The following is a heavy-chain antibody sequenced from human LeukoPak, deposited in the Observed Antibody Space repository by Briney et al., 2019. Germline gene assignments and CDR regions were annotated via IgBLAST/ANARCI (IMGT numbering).Heavy chain of an antibody. CDR1: GFTVNSDF. CDR3: ANRGF. J-gene: IGHJ4*02. Sequence: PGGPLRLSCAVSGFTVNSDFMSWVRQAPGRGLEWVSTIHDGDSTYYADSVKGRFTISRDISKNTLYLQMNSLRAEDTAVYYCANRGFWGQGTLVTVSS. CDR2: IHDGDST. V-gene: IGHV3-53*01.